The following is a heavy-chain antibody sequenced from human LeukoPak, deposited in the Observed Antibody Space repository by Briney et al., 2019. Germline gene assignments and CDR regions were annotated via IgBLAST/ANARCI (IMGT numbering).Heavy chain of an antibody. J-gene: IGHJ4*02. D-gene: IGHD3-16*02. CDR1: GYTFTGYY. CDR2: INPNSGGT. CDR3: ASPRAIYDYVWGSYRYGLDY. V-gene: IGHV1-2*02. Sequence: ASVKVSXKASGYTFTGYYMHWVRQAPGQGLEWMGWINPNSGGTNYAQKFPGRVTMTRDTSISTAYMELSRLRSDDTAVYYCASPRAIYDYVWGSYRYGLDYWGPGTLVTVSS.